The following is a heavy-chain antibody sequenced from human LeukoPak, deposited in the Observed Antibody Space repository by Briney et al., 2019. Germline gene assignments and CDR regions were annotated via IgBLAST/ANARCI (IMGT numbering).Heavy chain of an antibody. D-gene: IGHD6-19*01. CDR1: GFTFSSYE. V-gene: IGHV3-48*03. J-gene: IGHJ4*02. CDR3: AREWHIAVAGFDY. Sequence: PGGSLRLSCAASGFTFSSYEMNWVRQAPGKGLEWVSYISSSGSTIYYADSVKGRFTISRDNAKNSLYLQMNSLRAEDTAVYYCAREWHIAVAGFDYWGQGTLVTVSS. CDR2: ISSSGSTI.